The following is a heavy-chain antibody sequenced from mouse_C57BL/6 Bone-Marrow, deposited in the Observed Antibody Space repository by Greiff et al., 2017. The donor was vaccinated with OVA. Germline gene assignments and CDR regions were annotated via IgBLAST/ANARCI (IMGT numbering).Heavy chain of an antibody. Sequence: QVQLKHSGAELVRPGASVKLSCKASGYTFTDYYINWVKQRPGQGLEWIARIYPGSGNTYYNEKFKGKATLTAEKSSSTAYMQLSSLTSEDSAVYFCARSGLWSYWYFDVWGTGTTVTVSS. CDR2: IYPGSGNT. J-gene: IGHJ1*03. V-gene: IGHV1-76*01. CDR3: ARSGLWSYWYFDV. CDR1: GYTFTDYY. D-gene: IGHD1-1*02.